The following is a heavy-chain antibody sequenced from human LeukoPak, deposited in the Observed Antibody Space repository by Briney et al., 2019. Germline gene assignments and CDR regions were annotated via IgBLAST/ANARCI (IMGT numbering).Heavy chain of an antibody. J-gene: IGHJ6*02. CDR2: IYSGGST. CDR3: AKEDAIPFYYYGMDV. D-gene: IGHD2-8*01. V-gene: IGHV3-53*01. CDR1: GFTVSSNY. Sequence: PGGSLRLSCAASGFTVSSNYMSWVRQAPGKGLEWVSVIYSGGSTYYADSVKGRFTISRDNSKNTLYLQMNSLRAEDTAVYYCAKEDAIPFYYYGMDVWGQGTTVTVSS.